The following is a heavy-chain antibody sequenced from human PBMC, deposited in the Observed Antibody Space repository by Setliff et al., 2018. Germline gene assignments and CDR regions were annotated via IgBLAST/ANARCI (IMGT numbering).Heavy chain of an antibody. CDR3: ARARWTGGYYSHNYYMDV. CDR1: GGSIRGFY. Sequence: SETLSLTCTVSGGSIRGFYWNWIRQPPGKELEWIGYFYSGGSTGGSTNYNPSLDNRVTISVDTSKNQFSLEMTSITAADAAVYHCARARWTGGYYSHNYYMDVWGKGTAVTVSS. V-gene: IGHV4-59*08. D-gene: IGHD2-8*02. CDR2: FYSGGSTGGST. J-gene: IGHJ6*03.